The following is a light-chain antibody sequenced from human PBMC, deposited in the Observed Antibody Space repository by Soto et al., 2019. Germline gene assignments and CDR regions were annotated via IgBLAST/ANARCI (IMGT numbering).Light chain of an antibody. V-gene: IGKV3-15*01. Sequence: EIVMTQSPATLSVSPGERATLSCRASESVGSNLAWYQQKPGQAPRLLIHGASKRATGIPARFSGSGSGTEFTLTISSLQSEDFAVYYCQQYDNWPWTFGQGTKVEI. J-gene: IGKJ1*01. CDR2: GAS. CDR3: QQYDNWPWT. CDR1: ESVGSN.